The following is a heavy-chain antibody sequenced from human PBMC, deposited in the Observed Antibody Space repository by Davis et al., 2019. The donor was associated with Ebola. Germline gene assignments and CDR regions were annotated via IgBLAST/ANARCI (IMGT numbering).Heavy chain of an antibody. Sequence: SETLSLTCTVSGGSISSYYWSWIRQPAGKGLEWIGRIYTSGSTNYNPSLKSRVTMSVDTSKNQFSLQLNSVTPEDTAVYYCATTPRYSSHGAYFDYWGQGTLVTVSS. D-gene: IGHD4-11*01. V-gene: IGHV4-4*07. J-gene: IGHJ4*02. CDR3: ATTPRYSSHGAYFDY. CDR2: IYTSGST. CDR1: GGSISSYY.